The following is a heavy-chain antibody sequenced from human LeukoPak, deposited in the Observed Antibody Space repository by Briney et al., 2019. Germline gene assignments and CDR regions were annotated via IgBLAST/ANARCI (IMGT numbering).Heavy chain of an antibody. V-gene: IGHV6-1*01. CDR2: TSYRSKWYN. Sequence: SQTLSLTCAISGDSVSTNSVAWNWIRQSPSRGLEWLGRTSYRSKWYNDYAVSVKSRITITPDTSKNQFSLQLNSVTPEDTAVYYCARDLSGVTGYTYGRGIDYWGQGTLVTVSS. J-gene: IGHJ4*02. D-gene: IGHD5-18*01. CDR1: GDSVSTNSVA. CDR3: ARDLSGVTGYTYGRGIDY.